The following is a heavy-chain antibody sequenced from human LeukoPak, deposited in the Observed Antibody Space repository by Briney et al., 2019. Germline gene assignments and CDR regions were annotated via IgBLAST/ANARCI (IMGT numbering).Heavy chain of an antibody. V-gene: IGHV4-4*07. CDR3: ARETTGAGTARPFDY. Sequence: SETLSLTCTVSGGSISNFYWSWIRQPAGKTLEWIGRIYSSGSTNYNPSLKSRVTMSLDTSKNQFSLKLSSVTAADTAVYFCARETTGAGTARPFDYWGQGTLVTVSS. D-gene: IGHD6-13*01. J-gene: IGHJ4*02. CDR2: IYSSGST. CDR1: GGSISNFY.